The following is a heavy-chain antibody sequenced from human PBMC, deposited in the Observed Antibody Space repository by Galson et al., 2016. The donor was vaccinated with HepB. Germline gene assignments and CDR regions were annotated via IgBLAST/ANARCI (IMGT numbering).Heavy chain of an antibody. D-gene: IGHD2-15*01. J-gene: IGHJ5*01. Sequence: SLRLSCAASGFTFRDYYMTWIRQAPGKGLEWITHISSSGDRTWYSASVEGRFTISGDNAKNSLDLQMMSLRAEDTAVYYCARGAYCSGGMCANRFDSWGQGVLVTVSS. CDR3: ARGAYCSGGMCANRFDS. V-gene: IGHV3-11*01. CDR2: ISSSGDRT. CDR1: GFTFRDYY.